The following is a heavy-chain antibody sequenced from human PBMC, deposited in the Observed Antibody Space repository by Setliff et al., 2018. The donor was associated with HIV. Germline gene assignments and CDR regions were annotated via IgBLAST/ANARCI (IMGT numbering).Heavy chain of an antibody. CDR3: HSGYDTEEQSYFDY. J-gene: IGHJ4*02. V-gene: IGHV3-74*01. D-gene: IGHD5-12*01. CDR1: GFTFDRFW. CDR2: VNRDGSST. Sequence: SCAASGFTFDRFWMHWVRQAPGKGLVWVSRVNRDGSSTTYADSVKDRFTISRDNAKNTLYLQMNSLRAEDTGVYYCHSGYDTEEQSYFDYWGQGALVTV.